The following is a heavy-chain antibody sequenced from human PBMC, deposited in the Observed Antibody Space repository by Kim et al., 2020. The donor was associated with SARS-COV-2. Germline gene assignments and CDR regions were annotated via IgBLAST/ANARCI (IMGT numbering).Heavy chain of an antibody. CDR3: ARDNYCSGGSCYYSGMDD. CDR1: GFTFSDYY. CDR2: ISSSGSTI. D-gene: IGHD2-15*01. J-gene: IGHJ6*02. Sequence: GGSLRLSCAASGFTFSDYYMSWIRQAPGKGLEWVSYISSSGSTIYYADSVKGRFTISRDNAKNSLYLQMNSLRAEDTAVYYCARDNYCSGGSCYYSGMDDWVRGTTVTVSS. V-gene: IGHV3-11*01.